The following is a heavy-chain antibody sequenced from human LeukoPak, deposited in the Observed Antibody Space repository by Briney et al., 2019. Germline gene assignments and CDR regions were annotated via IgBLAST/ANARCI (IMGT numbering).Heavy chain of an antibody. Sequence: KPWSFTCIALVPSFVISGNNGAWVGSPPGRGRGGFGGTSLGGSTYYNPSLKSRVTISVDTSKNQFSLKLSSVTAADTAVYYCGRHQTSIVAGTVRFYYMDGWGKGTTVTVSS. CDR2: TSLGGST. J-gene: IGHJ6*03. CDR1: VPSFVISGNN. CDR3: GRHQTSIVAGTVRFYYMDG. D-gene: IGHD1-26*01. V-gene: IGHV4-39*01.